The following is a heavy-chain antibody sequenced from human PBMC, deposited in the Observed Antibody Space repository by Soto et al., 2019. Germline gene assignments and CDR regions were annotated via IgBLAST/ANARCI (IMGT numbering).Heavy chain of an antibody. CDR3: AKDGDYGGVNDVFDI. CDR1: GFTFSTQG. Sequence: GGSLRLSCAASGFTFSTQGMHWVRQAPGKGLEWVALIWHDGSNKDYGDAVKGRFTISRDNSKGTLYLQMNSLRAEDTAVYYCAKDGDYGGVNDVFDIWGRGTMVTVSS. CDR2: IWHDGSNK. J-gene: IGHJ3*02. D-gene: IGHD3-10*01. V-gene: IGHV3-33*03.